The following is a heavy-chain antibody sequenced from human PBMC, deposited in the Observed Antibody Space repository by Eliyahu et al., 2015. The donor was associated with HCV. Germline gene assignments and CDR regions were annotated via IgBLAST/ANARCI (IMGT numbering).Heavy chain of an antibody. J-gene: IGHJ4*02. CDR2: ISGSGGST. CDR1: GFPFSSYA. D-gene: IGHD4-17*01. Sequence: EVQLLESGGGLVQPGGSLRLSCAASGFPFSSYAMSWVRQAPGKGLEWVSAISGSGGSTYYADSVKGRFTISRDNSKNTLYLQMNSLRAEDTAVYYCASLHVGTVIPAFDYWGQGTLVTVSS. CDR3: ASLHVGTVIPAFDY. V-gene: IGHV3-23*01.